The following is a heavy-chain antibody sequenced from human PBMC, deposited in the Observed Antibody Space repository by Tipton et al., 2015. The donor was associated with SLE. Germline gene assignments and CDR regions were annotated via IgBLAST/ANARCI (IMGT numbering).Heavy chain of an antibody. V-gene: IGHV4-31*03. CDR1: GGSISSGGYY. Sequence: TLSLTCTVSGGSISSGGYYWSWIRQHPGKGLEWIAYIYYSGSTYYNPSLKSRVTISVDTSKNQFSLKLRSVTAADTSVYYCARGYDVWSGEGPDAFDMWGQGTMVTVSS. J-gene: IGHJ3*02. CDR3: ARGYDVWSGEGPDAFDM. CDR2: IYYSGST. D-gene: IGHD3-3*01.